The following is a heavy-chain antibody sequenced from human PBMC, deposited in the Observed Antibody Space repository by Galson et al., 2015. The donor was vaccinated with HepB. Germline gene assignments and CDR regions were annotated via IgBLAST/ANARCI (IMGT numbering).Heavy chain of an antibody. V-gene: IGHV1-18*01. CDR2: ISAYNGNT. CDR1: GYTFTSYG. J-gene: IGHJ6*03. CDR3: ARGRCSSTSCRAQYYYYYYMDV. Sequence: QSGAEVKKPGASVKVSCKASGYTFTSYGISWVRQAPGQGLEWMGWISAYNGNTNYAQKLQGRVTMTTDTSTSTAYMELRSLRSDDTAVYYCARGRCSSTSCRAQYYYYYYMDVWGKGTTVTVSS. D-gene: IGHD2-2*01.